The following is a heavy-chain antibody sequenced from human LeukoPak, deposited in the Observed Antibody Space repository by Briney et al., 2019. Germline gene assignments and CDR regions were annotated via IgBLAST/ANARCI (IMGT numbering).Heavy chain of an antibody. J-gene: IGHJ4*02. D-gene: IGHD2-2*01. V-gene: IGHV3-23*01. CDR3: AKPYVPTAMRRNGGFDY. Sequence: PGGSLRLSCAASGFTFSSYAMSWVRQAPGKGLEWVSAISGSGGSTYYADSVKGRFTISRDNSKNTLYLQMNSLRAEDTAVYYCAKPYVPTAMRRNGGFDYWGQGTLVTVSS. CDR1: GFTFSSYA. CDR2: ISGSGGST.